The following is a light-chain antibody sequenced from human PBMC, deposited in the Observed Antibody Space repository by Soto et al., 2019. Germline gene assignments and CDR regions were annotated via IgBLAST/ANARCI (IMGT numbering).Light chain of an antibody. CDR3: QEYSRPPWT. V-gene: IGKV3-20*01. CDR1: QSVSSSY. CDR2: GPY. J-gene: IGKJ1*01. Sequence: EIVLTQSPGTLSLSPGERATLSCRASQSVSSSYLAWYQQKPGQAPRLLIYGPYSRANGIPDRFSGSGYGTDFSLNIRRLETEAFASDFCQEYSRPPWTFGQGTQVNIK.